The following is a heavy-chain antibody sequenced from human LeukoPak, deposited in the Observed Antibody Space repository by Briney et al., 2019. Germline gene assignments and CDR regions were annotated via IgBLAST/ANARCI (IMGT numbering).Heavy chain of an antibody. D-gene: IGHD3-22*01. CDR2: IKSKTDGGTT. CDR1: GFTFSNAW. V-gene: IGHV3-15*07. Sequence: GGSLRLSCAASGFTFSNAWMNWVRQAPGKGLEWVGRIKSKTDGGTTDYAAPVKGRFTISRDDSKNTLYLQTNSLKTEDTAVCYCTTTHYYDSSGYYSDYWGQGTLVTVSS. CDR3: TTTHYYDSSGYYSDY. J-gene: IGHJ4*02.